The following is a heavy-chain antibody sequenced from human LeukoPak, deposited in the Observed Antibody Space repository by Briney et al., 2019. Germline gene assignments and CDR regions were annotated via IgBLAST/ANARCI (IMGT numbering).Heavy chain of an antibody. Sequence: GGSLRLSCAASGFTFSSYAMSWVRQAPGEGLEWVSAISGSGGSTYYADSVKGRFTISRDNSKNTLYLQMNSLRAEDTAVYYCAKDLYSGSYYRFYYFDYWGQGTLVTVSS. J-gene: IGHJ4*02. CDR2: ISGSGGST. D-gene: IGHD1-26*01. CDR3: AKDLYSGSYYRFYYFDY. V-gene: IGHV3-23*01. CDR1: GFTFSSYA.